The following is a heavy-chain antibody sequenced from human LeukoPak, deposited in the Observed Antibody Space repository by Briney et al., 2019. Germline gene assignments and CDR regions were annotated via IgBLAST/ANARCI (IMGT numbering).Heavy chain of an antibody. J-gene: IGHJ4*02. Sequence: KPGGSLRLSCAASGFSFSDYSMNWVRQATGKGLERVSSITISSSIIYYADSVKGRFTISRDNAKNSLFLQMNSLRAEHTAVYYCARDLSDDYSLDYWGQGTLVSVSS. CDR2: ITISSSII. CDR1: GFSFSDYS. V-gene: IGHV3-21*01. CDR3: ARDLSDDYSLDY. D-gene: IGHD3-16*01.